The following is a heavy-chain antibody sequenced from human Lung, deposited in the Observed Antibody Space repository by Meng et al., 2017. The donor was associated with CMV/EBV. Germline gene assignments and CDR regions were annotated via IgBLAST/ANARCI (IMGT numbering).Heavy chain of an antibody. Sequence: SCAASGFTFSSYAMSWVRQAPGKGLEWVSAISGSGGSTYYADSVKGRFTISRDNSKNTLYLQMNSLRAEDTAVYYCAKDPVVLWQGGSYYFDYWXQGTXVTGAS. J-gene: IGHJ4*02. CDR1: GFTFSSYA. V-gene: IGHV3-23*01. CDR3: AKDPVVLWQGGSYYFDY. CDR2: ISGSGGST. D-gene: IGHD2-15*01.